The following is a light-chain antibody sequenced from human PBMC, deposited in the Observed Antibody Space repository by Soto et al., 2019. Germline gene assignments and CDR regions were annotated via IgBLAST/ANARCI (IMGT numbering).Light chain of an antibody. CDR1: QSVSSY. J-gene: IGKJ1*01. CDR3: QQRSNWPPT. V-gene: IGKV3-11*01. CDR2: DAS. Sequence: EILFTQSPATLSFSPGERAPLSCRASQSVSSYLAWYQQKPGQAPRLLIYDASNRATGIPARFSGSGSGTDFTLTISSLEPEDFAVYYCQQRSNWPPTFGQGTKVDIK.